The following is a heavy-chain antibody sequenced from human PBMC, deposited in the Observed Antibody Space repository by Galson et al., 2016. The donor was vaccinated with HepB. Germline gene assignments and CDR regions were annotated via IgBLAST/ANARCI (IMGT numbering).Heavy chain of an antibody. CDR1: GATISTFY. V-gene: IGHV4-59*01. Sequence: SETLSLTCSVSGATISTFYWSWIRQPPGEGLEWIGFVADTGSTKYNPSLKSRATISVDSPKNHLSLNLTSVTAADTAVYYCARSKGFWSGFYRDYGMDVWGQGTTVTVSS. CDR3: ARSKGFWSGFYRDYGMDV. D-gene: IGHD3-3*01. J-gene: IGHJ6*02. CDR2: VADTGST.